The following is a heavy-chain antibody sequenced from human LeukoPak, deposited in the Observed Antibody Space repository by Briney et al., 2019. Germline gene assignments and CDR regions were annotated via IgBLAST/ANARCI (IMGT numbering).Heavy chain of an antibody. D-gene: IGHD3-22*01. Sequence: GGSLRLSCAASGFTFNSFGLHWVRQAPGKGLEWVAVISYDGSNKYFADSVKGRFTISRDNSKNTLYLQMNSLRAEDTAVYYCAKDYDSSGWAAFDIWGQGTMVTVSS. CDR1: GFTFNSFG. CDR3: AKDYDSSGWAAFDI. CDR2: ISYDGSNK. J-gene: IGHJ3*02. V-gene: IGHV3-30*18.